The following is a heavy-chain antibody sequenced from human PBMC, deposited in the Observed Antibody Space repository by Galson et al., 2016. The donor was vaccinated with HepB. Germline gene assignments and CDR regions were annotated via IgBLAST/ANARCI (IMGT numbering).Heavy chain of an antibody. CDR2: IYYSGST. Sequence: LSLTCTVSAGSIKTYYWSWIRQPPGKGLEWIGYIYYSGSTNYHPSLKSRVTISIDTSKNQFSLRLRSVTAADTAVYYCASSNMWRGWFDPWGQGTLVTVSS. J-gene: IGHJ5*02. CDR1: AGSIKTYY. D-gene: IGHD2-21*01. CDR3: ASSNMWRGWFDP. V-gene: IGHV4-59*01.